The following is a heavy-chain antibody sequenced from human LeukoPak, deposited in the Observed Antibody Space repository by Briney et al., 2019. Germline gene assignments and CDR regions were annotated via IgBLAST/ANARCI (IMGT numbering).Heavy chain of an antibody. D-gene: IGHD1-1*01. Sequence: SVKVSCKASGGTFSSYAISWVRQAPGQGLEWMGGIIPIFGTANYAQKFQGRVTITTDESTSTAYIELSSLRSEDTAVYYCARAGTGVRGHDFTNFDYWGQGTLVTVSS. CDR2: IIPIFGTA. CDR3: ARAGTGVRGHDFTNFDY. CDR1: GGTFSSYA. J-gene: IGHJ4*02. V-gene: IGHV1-69*05.